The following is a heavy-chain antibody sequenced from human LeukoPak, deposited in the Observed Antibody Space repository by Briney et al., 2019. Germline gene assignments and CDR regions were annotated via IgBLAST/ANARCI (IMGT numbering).Heavy chain of an antibody. V-gene: IGHV3-30*19. CDR3: ARATMIVVVRVGYYFDY. D-gene: IGHD3-22*01. J-gene: IGHJ4*02. CDR2: ISYDGSSK. CDR1: GFTFRSYG. Sequence: GGSLRLSCAASGFTFRSYGMHWVRQAPGKGLEWVAVISYDGSSKYYADTVKGRFTISRDNSKNTLYLQMNSLRAEDTAVYYCARATMIVVVRVGYYFDYWGQGTLVTVSS.